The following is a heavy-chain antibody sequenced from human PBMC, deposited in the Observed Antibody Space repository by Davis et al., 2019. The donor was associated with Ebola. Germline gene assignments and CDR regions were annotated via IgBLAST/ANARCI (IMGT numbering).Heavy chain of an antibody. CDR3: ARPIPDCTPGVCNYFFDN. CDR2: IYPDDSDT. V-gene: IGHV5-51*01. Sequence: GESLKISCKGSGFTFTTYWIAWVRQMPGKGLECMGIIYPDDSDTRYSPSFEGQVTISADKSISTAYLQWSSLKASDTATYYCARPIPDCTPGVCNYFFDNWGQGTLVTVSS. D-gene: IGHD2-8*01. J-gene: IGHJ4*02. CDR1: GFTFTTYW.